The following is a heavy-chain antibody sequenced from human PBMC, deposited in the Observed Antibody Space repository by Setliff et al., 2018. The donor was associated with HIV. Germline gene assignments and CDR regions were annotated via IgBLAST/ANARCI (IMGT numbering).Heavy chain of an antibody. Sequence: SETLSLTCTVSGGSIRSDSYYWTWIRQPAGEGLEWIGRIYSSGKTYYNPSPKSRVTMSADTSKNQISLMLRSMTAADTAVYYCAKHDFGEGSCFDPWGQGSLVTVSS. J-gene: IGHJ5*02. CDR2: IYSSGKT. D-gene: IGHD3-16*01. V-gene: IGHV4-61*02. CDR1: GGSIRSDSYY. CDR3: AKHDFGEGSCFDP.